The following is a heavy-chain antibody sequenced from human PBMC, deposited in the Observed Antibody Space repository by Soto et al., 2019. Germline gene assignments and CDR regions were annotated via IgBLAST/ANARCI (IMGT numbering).Heavy chain of an antibody. Sequence: SETLSLTCTVSGGSITSGGYSWSWIRQSPGQGLEWIGYIYHGGSAYYNPALKTRVTILLDRSKNQFSLNLTSLTAAETAVYYCARSFYGVDLWGQGTPVTVSS. CDR2: IYHGGSA. CDR1: GGSITSGGYS. CDR3: ARSFYGVDL. V-gene: IGHV4-30-2*06. J-gene: IGHJ6*01.